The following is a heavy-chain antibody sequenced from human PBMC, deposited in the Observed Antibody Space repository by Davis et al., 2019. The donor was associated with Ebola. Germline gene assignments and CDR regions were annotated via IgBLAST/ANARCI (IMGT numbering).Heavy chain of an antibody. Sequence: HTGGSLRLSCAASGFIFSDYWMNWVRQTPGKGLVWVSRITNDGTRTSYADSVQGRFTISRDNARNSLSLQMNSLRADDTAVYYCARLDAGAGANNNFDSWGQGTLVNVSS. D-gene: IGHD1-26*01. V-gene: IGHV3-74*01. CDR3: ARLDAGAGANNNFDS. CDR2: ITNDGTRT. CDR1: GFIFSDYW. J-gene: IGHJ4*02.